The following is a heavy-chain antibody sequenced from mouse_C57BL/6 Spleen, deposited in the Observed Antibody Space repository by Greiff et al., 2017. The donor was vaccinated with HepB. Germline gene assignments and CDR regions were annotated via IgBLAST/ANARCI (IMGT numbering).Heavy chain of an antibody. V-gene: IGHV5-17*01. CDR3: ARTRPPYYAMDY. CDR1: GFTFSDYG. J-gene: IGHJ4*01. CDR2: ISSGSSTI. Sequence: EVHLVESGGGLVKPGGSLKLSCAASGFTFSDYGMHWVRQAPEKGLEWVAYISSGSSTIYYADTVKGRFTISRDNAKNTLFLQMTSLRSEDTAMYYCARTRPPYYAMDYWGQGTSVTVSS.